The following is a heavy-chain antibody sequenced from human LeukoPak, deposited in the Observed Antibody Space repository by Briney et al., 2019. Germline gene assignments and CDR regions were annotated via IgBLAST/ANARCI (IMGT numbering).Heavy chain of an antibody. V-gene: IGHV1-8*03. Sequence: ASVKVSCKASGYTFTNYDINWVRQATGQGLEWIGWMNPNSGNTGYAQKFQGRVTITSNTSISTAYMELSSLRSEDTAVCYCARGRDYGDYEGFDYWGQGTLVTVSS. CDR1: GYTFTNYD. CDR2: MNPNSGNT. D-gene: IGHD4-17*01. CDR3: ARGRDYGDYEGFDY. J-gene: IGHJ4*02.